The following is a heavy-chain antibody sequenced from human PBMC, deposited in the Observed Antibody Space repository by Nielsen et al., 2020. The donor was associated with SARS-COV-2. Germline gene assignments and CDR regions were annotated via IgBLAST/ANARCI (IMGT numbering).Heavy chain of an antibody. Sequence: GGSLRLSCAASGFTFSNAWMSWVRQAPGKGLEWVGRIKSKTDGGTTDYAAPVKGRFTISRDDSKNTLYLQMNSLKTEDTAVYYCTTFRGFYGSGITPEYYYYGMDVWGQGTTVTVSS. J-gene: IGHJ6*02. CDR1: GFTFSNAW. V-gene: IGHV3-15*01. CDR3: TTFRGFYGSGITPEYYYYGMDV. D-gene: IGHD3-10*01. CDR2: IKSKTDGGTT.